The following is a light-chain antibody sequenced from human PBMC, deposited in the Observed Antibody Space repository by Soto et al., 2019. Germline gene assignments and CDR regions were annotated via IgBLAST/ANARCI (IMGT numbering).Light chain of an antibody. CDR3: GTWDSSPSAGRVV. CDR1: SSNIGNNY. V-gene: IGLV1-51*01. J-gene: IGLJ2*01. Sequence: QSVLTQPPSVSAAPGQTVTISCSGSSSNIGNNYVSWYQQLPGTAPKLLIYDNNKRPSGIPDRFSGSKSGTSATLGITGLQTGDEADYYCGTWDSSPSAGRVVFGGGTKLTV. CDR2: DNN.